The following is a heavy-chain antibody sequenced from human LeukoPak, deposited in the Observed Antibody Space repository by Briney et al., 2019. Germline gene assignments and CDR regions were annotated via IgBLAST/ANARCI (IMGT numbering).Heavy chain of an antibody. CDR3: ARERNYDSRGYYYFDH. V-gene: IGHV4-30-4*01. CDR1: GGSISSGDYY. Sequence: PSGTLSLTCTLSGGSISSGDYYWSWIRQPPGKGLEWLGYIYYSGSTYYNPSLKSRVTISVETSKNQFSLKLSTVTAADTAVYYCARERNYDSRGYYYFDHGGQGTLVTVSS. CDR2: IYYSGST. D-gene: IGHD3-22*01. J-gene: IGHJ4*02.